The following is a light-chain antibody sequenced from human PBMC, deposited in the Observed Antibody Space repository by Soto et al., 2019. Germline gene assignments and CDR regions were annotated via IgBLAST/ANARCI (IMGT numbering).Light chain of an antibody. Sequence: EIVMTQSPATLSVSPGERATLSCRASQSITSNLAWYQQKPCQAPRLLIYGASTRATGIPARFSGSGSGTEFTLTISSPQSEDFAVYYCQQYNIWPRTFGQGTKVDIK. V-gene: IGKV3-15*01. CDR1: QSITSN. J-gene: IGKJ1*01. CDR3: QQYNIWPRT. CDR2: GAS.